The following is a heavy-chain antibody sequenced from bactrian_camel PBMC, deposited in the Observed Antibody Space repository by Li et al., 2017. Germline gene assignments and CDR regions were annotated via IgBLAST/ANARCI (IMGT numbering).Heavy chain of an antibody. D-gene: IGHD3*01. CDR2: IYTGDGTT. Sequence: VQLVESGGGLVQPGGSLRLSCVASGFTFSASGMTWVHQVPGKGLEWVARIYTGDGTTMSGDSVKGRFTISRDNTNNMLYRQMNSLESEDTAMYYCAKGPRSDCYSQSWCSYEHNYWGQGTQVTVS. J-gene: IGHJ4*01. CDR1: GFTFSASG. CDR3: AKGPRSDCYSQSWCSYEHNY. V-gene: IGHV3S1*01.